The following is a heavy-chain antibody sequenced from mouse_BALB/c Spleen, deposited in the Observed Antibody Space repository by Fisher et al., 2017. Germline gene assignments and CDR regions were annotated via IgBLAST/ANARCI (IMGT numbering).Heavy chain of an antibody. V-gene: IGHV1-26*01. Sequence: KFKGKATLTVDKSSSTAYMELLSLTSEDSAVYYCARAHAMDYWGQGTSVTVSS. CDR3: ARAHAMDY. J-gene: IGHJ4*01.